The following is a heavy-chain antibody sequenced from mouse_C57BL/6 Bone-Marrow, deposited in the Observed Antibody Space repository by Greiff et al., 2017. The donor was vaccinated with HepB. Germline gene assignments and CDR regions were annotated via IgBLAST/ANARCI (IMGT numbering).Heavy chain of an antibody. CDR3: ARLGSYAMDY. CDR1: GYTFTSYG. V-gene: IGHV1-72*01. CDR2: IDPNSGGT. D-gene: IGHD4-1*01. Sequence: VQLQQSGAELARPGASVKLSCKASGYTFTSYGISWVKQRTGQGLEWIGRIDPNSGGTKYNEKFKSKATLTVDKPSSTAYMQLSSLTSEDSAVYYCARLGSYAMDYWGQGTSVTVSS. J-gene: IGHJ4*01.